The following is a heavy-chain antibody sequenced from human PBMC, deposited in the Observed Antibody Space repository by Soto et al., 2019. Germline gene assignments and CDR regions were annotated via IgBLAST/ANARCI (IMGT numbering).Heavy chain of an antibody. CDR2: INHSGST. CDR1: GGSFSGYY. J-gene: IGHJ4*02. Sequence: PSETLSLTCAVYGGSFSGYYWSWIRQPPGKGLEWIGEINHSGSTNYNPSLKSRVTISVDTSKNQFSLKLSSVTAADTAVYYCARGRCVRGSSDNSTFDYWGKGSLVTVYS. D-gene: IGHD1-26*01. CDR3: ARGRCVRGSSDNSTFDY. V-gene: IGHV4-34*01.